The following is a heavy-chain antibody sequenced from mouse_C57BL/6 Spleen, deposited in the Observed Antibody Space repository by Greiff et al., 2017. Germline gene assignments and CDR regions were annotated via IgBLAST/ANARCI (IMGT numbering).Heavy chain of an antibody. D-gene: IGHD2-2*01. J-gene: IGHJ2*01. CDR2: INPNNGGT. CDR1: GYTFTDYY. V-gene: IGHV1-26*01. Sequence: EVQLQQSGPELVKPGASVKISCKASGYTFTDYYMNWVKQSHGKSLEWIGDINPNNGGTSYNQKFKGKATLTVDKSSSTAYMELRSLTSEDSAVXYCARGGLRGFDYWGQGTTLTVSS. CDR3: ARGGLRGFDY.